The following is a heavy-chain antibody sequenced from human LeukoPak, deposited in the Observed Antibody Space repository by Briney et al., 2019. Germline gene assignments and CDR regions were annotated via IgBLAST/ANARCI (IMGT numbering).Heavy chain of an antibody. CDR3: AKDLQTWPRFPDY. CDR2: INDNGSTR. V-gene: IGHV3-23*01. J-gene: IGHJ4*02. CDR1: GFTFSDYA. D-gene: IGHD5-12*01. Sequence: GGSLRLSCGASGFTFSDYAMSWVRQAPGKGLEWVPGINDNGSTRFYAASVKGRFTSSRDNPKNTLYLQMIGLRVEDTAVYYCAKDLQTWPRFPDYWGRGTLVTVSS.